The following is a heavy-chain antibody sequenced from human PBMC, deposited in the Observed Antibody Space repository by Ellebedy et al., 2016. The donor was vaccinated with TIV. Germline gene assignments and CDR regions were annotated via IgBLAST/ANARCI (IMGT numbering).Heavy chain of an antibody. Sequence: PGGSLRLSCVASGFRFSSSAMSWVRQAPGKGLEWVAAISRTGGMTYSADPVKGRFSISRDNAKNTVDLQLNTLRVDDTAIYFCAKEGVYRYGYADYFDFWGPGTLVTVSS. CDR1: GFRFSSSA. V-gene: IGHV3-23*01. J-gene: IGHJ4*02. D-gene: IGHD5-18*01. CDR2: ISRTGGMT. CDR3: AKEGVYRYGYADYFDF.